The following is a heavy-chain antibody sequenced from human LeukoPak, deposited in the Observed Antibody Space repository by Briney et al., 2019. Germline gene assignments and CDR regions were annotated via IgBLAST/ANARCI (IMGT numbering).Heavy chain of an antibody. CDR3: ARDTVSDYVRGSYRLGGFDY. D-gene: IGHD3-16*02. Sequence: PSETLSLTCTVSGGSISSSSYYWGWIRQPPGKGLEWIGSIYYSGSTYYNPSLKSRVTISVDTSKNQFSLKLSSVTAADTAVYYCARDTVSDYVRGSYRLGGFDYWGQGTLVTVSS. CDR1: GGSISSSSYY. CDR2: IYYSGST. V-gene: IGHV4-39*07. J-gene: IGHJ4*02.